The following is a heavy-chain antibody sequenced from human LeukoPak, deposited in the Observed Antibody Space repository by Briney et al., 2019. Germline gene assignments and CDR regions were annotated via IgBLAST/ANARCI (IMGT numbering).Heavy chain of an antibody. CDR3: ARASPLGYCSGGSCYANI. CDR2: IKKDGSEK. Sequence: GGSLRLSCVGSGFMFRTYWMSWVRQAPGKGLEWVANIKKDGSEKSYVDSVKGRFTISRDNAKNSLYLQMNSLRAEDTAVYYCARASPLGYCSGGSCYANIWGQGILVTVSS. V-gene: IGHV3-7*01. CDR1: GFMFRTYW. J-gene: IGHJ4*02. D-gene: IGHD2-15*01.